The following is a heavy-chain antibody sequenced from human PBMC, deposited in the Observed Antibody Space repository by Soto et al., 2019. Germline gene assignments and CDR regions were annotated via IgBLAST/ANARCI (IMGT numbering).Heavy chain of an antibody. CDR1: GFTFSSYG. V-gene: IGHV3-74*01. D-gene: IGHD6-19*01. CDR2: VSRDGSST. J-gene: IGHJ3*01. Sequence: PGGSLRLSCAASGFTFSSYGMHWVRQGPGKELVWVARVSRDGSSTNYADSVKGRFTISRDNAKNILYLQMNSLRAEDTAVFYCARGDLHGIPVAANEGAFDFWGQGTMVTVSS. CDR3: ARGDLHGIPVAANEGAFDF.